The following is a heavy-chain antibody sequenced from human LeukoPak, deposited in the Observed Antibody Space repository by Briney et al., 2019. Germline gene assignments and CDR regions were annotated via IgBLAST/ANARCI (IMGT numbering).Heavy chain of an antibody. CDR3: ARGSNCSSTSCYNGV. V-gene: IGHV4-34*01. CDR1: GGSFSGYY. CDR2: INHSGST. Sequence: PSETLSLTCAVYGGSFSGYYWSWIRQPPGKGLEWIGEINHSGSTNYNPSLKSRVTIPVDTSKNQFSLKLSSVTAADTAVYYCARGSNCSSTSCYNGVWGQGTLVTVSS. J-gene: IGHJ4*02. D-gene: IGHD2-2*02.